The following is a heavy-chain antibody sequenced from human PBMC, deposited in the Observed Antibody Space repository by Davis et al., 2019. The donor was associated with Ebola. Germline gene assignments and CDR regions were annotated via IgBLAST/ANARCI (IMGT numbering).Heavy chain of an antibody. CDR3: VRNEEWLVPGVKPRKMDV. V-gene: IGHV3-33*03. D-gene: IGHD6-19*01. J-gene: IGHJ6*02. CDR1: GFTFNTFW. CDR2: IFYDGSNK. Sequence: GESLKISCAASGFTFNTFWMHWVRQSPGKGLEWVALIFYDGSNKYYADSVKGRFTIFRDNAKKSLFLQMNSLRAEDTAVYYCVRNEEWLVPGVKPRKMDVWGQGTTVTVSS.